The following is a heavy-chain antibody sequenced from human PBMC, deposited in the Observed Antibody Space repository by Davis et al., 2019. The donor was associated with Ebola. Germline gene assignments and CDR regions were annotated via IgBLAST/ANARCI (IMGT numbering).Heavy chain of an antibody. CDR2: INPNSGAT. J-gene: IGHJ4*02. CDR1: GYTFTGHY. Sequence: ASVKVSCKTSGYTFTGHYIQWVRQAPGQGLEWMGRINPNSGATKYAQRFQGRVTMTRDTSISTAYMELSGLRSDATGVYYCARGVGYKYGIIDYWGQGTLVSVSS. D-gene: IGHD5-18*01. V-gene: IGHV1-2*05. CDR3: ARGVGYKYGIIDY.